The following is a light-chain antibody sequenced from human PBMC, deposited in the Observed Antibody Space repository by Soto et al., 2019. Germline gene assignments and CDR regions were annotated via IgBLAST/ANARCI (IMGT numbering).Light chain of an antibody. Sequence: IRSTQAPTSLAAFVGDTVTITCHTAPPISVYLNWYQQKPGKAPTLLISAASTLQSGVPSRFSGSGKGTHFTLSISDLRPEDFATYYCQQTYAAPLTCGGGTKGDIK. CDR3: QQTYAAPLT. J-gene: IGKJ4*01. V-gene: IGKV1-39*01. CDR1: PPISVY. CDR2: AAS.